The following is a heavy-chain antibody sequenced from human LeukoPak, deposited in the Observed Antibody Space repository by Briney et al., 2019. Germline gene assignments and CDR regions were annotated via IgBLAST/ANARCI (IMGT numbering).Heavy chain of an antibody. CDR1: GFTFSSYW. J-gene: IGHJ6*02. CDR2: IKQDGSEK. D-gene: IGHD3-9*01. Sequence: GGSLRLSCAASGFTFSSYWMSWVRQAPGKGLEWVANIKQDGSEKYYVDSVKGRFTISRDNAKNSLYLQMNSLRAEDTAVYYCARDRSPTYYDILTGYQLRYYYYGMDVWGQGTTVTVSS. CDR3: ARDRSPTYYDILTGYQLRYYYYGMDV. V-gene: IGHV3-7*01.